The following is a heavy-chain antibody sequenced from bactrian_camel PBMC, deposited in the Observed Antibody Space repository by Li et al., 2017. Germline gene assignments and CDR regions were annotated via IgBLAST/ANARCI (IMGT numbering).Heavy chain of an antibody. CDR3: ARVRGVVAVGFVDY. V-gene: IGHV3S1*01. J-gene: IGHJ4*01. Sequence: VQLVESGGGLVQPGGSLRLSCTASGFTFSVYRMYWVRQGPGKGFDWVASINFGGDSTYYADSVKGRFTASRDNAQNTVYLQMNSLKPDDTAVYSCARVRGVVAVGFVDYWGQGTQVTVS. D-gene: IGHD6*01. CDR2: INFGGDST. CDR1: GFTFSVYR.